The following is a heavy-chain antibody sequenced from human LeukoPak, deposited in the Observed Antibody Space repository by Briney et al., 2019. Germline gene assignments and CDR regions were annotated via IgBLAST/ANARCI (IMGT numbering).Heavy chain of an antibody. CDR3: ARPYDFSLYYMDV. CDR2: INPNSGDT. Sequence: ASVKVSCKTSGYTFSDYYMHWLRQAPGQGPEWMGWINPNSGDTNYAQKFQGRVTMTRDTSISTAYMELSRLRSDDTAVYYCARPYDFSLYYMDVWGKGTTVTVSS. J-gene: IGHJ6*03. CDR1: GYTFSDYY. V-gene: IGHV1-2*02. D-gene: IGHD3-3*01.